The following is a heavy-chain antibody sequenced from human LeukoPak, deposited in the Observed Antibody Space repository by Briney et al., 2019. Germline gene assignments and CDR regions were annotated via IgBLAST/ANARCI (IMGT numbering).Heavy chain of an antibody. D-gene: IGHD1-26*01. CDR2: IYISGST. CDR3: AREPHSSGSYSRDAFDI. V-gene: IGHV4-61*02. J-gene: IGHJ3*02. Sequence: SETLSLTCTVSGGSISSCSYFWSWIRQPAGKGLEWIGRIYISGSTNYNASLKSRVIISIDTSKNQLSLKLSSVTAADTAVYYCAREPHSSGSYSRDAFDIWGQGTMVTVSS. CDR1: GGSISSCSYF.